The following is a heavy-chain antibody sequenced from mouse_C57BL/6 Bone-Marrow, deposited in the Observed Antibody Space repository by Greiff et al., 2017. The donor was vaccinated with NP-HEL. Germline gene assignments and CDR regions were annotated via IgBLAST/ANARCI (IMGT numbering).Heavy chain of an antibody. V-gene: IGHV5-16*01. D-gene: IGHD2-4*01. J-gene: IGHJ1*03. CDR1: GFTFSDYY. CDR3: ARRYDYDVWYFDV. CDR2: INYDGSST. Sequence: DVKLVESEGGLVQPGSSMKLSCTASGFTFSDYYMAWVRQVPETGLEWVANINYDGSSTYYLDSLKSRFIISRDNAKNILYLQMSSLKSEDTATYYCARRYDYDVWYFDVWGTGTTVTVSS.